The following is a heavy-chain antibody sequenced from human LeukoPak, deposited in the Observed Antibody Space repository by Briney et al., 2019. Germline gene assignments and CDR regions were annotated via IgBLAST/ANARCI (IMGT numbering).Heavy chain of an antibody. CDR2: IIPIFGPA. J-gene: IGHJ5*02. V-gene: IGHV1-69*05. CDR1: GGTFSSYA. CDR3: ARVLGQQLVRGWFDP. Sequence: SVKVSCKASGGTFSSYAISWVRQAPGQGLEWMGGIIPIFGPANYAQKFQGRVTITTDESTSTAYMELSSLRSEDTAVYYCARVLGQQLVRGWFDPWGQGTLVTVSS. D-gene: IGHD6-13*01.